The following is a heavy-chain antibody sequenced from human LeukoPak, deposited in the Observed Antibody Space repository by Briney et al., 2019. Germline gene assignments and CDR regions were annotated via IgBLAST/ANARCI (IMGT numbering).Heavy chain of an antibody. CDR1: GFTFDDYG. Sequence: GGSLRLSCAASGFTFDDYGLSWVRQAPGKGLEWVANIKQDGSEKYYVDSVKGRFTISRDNAKNSLYLQMNSLRAEDTAVYYCARDRRYYDSSGYRGFDYWGQGTLVTVSS. V-gene: IGHV3-7*01. J-gene: IGHJ4*02. CDR3: ARDRRYYDSSGYRGFDY. CDR2: IKQDGSEK. D-gene: IGHD3-22*01.